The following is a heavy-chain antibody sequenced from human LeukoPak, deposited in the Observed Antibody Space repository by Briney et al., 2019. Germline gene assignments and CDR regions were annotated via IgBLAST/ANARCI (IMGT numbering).Heavy chain of an antibody. CDR1: GYSFTSCW. D-gene: IGHD4-17*01. CDR2: IYPGDSDT. Sequence: GESLKISCKGSGYSFTSCWIGWVRQMPGKGLEWMGIIYPGDSDTRYSPSFQGQVTISADKSISTAYLQWSSLKASDTAMYYCARLGRVTRAAYYFDYWGQGTLVTVSS. V-gene: IGHV5-51*01. J-gene: IGHJ4*02. CDR3: ARLGRVTRAAYYFDY.